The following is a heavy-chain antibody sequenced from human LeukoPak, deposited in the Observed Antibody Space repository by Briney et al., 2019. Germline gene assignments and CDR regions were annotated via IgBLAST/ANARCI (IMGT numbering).Heavy chain of an antibody. V-gene: IGHV3-48*02. CDR1: GFTFSGYS. J-gene: IGHJ4*02. Sequence: GGSLRLSCAASGFTFSGYSMNWVRQAPGKGLEWLSYISSGSRTIYYADSVKGRFTVSRDNAKNSLYLQMNSLRDEDTAVYYCARESISGHRDFDYWGQGALVTVSS. CDR3: ARESISGHRDFDY. CDR2: ISSGSRTI. D-gene: IGHD1-26*01.